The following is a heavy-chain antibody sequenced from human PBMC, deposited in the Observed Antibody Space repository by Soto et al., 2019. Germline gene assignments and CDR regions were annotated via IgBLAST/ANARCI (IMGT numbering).Heavy chain of an antibody. Sequence: GGSLRLSCAASGITFSSCNMNWVRQAPGRGLEWVASVDSDSAYIYYADSVKGRFAISRDNAKNSLFLQMSSLRAEDTGTYCCAGRYTYGYTSDFDYWGQGALVTVSS. V-gene: IGHV3-21*01. CDR3: AGRYTYGYTSDFDY. D-gene: IGHD3-16*01. CDR1: GITFSSCN. CDR2: VDSDSAYI. J-gene: IGHJ4*02.